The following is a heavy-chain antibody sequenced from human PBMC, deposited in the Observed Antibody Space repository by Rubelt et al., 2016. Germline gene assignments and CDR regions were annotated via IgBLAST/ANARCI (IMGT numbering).Heavy chain of an antibody. D-gene: IGHD1-14*01. CDR1: GFTFSNYW. V-gene: IGHV3-7*05. J-gene: IGHJ4*02. CDR2: IKYDGSEK. CDR3: ARDRGSAPFDY. Sequence: SCTGSGFTFSNYWMSWVRQAPGKGLEWVAYIKYDGSEKDYVDSVKGRFTISRDNAKNSLYLQMNSLRVEDTAVYYCARDRGSAPFDYWGQGTLVAVSS.